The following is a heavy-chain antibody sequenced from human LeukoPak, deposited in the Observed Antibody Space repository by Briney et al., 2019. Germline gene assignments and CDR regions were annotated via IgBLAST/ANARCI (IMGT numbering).Heavy chain of an antibody. CDR3: ARDNRYDSSGYDAFDI. CDR2: IYYSGST. Sequence: PSETLSLTCTVSGGSISSGGYYWSWIRQHPGKGLEWSGYIYYSGSTYYNPSLKSRVTISVDTSKNQFSLKLSSVTAADTAVYYCARDNRYDSSGYDAFDIWGQGTMVTVSS. D-gene: IGHD3-22*01. CDR1: GGSISSGGYY. V-gene: IGHV4-31*03. J-gene: IGHJ3*02.